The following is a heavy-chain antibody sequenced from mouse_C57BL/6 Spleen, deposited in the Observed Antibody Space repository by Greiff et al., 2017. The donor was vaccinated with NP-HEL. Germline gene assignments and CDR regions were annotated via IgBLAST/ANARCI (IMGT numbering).Heavy chain of an antibody. V-gene: IGHV1-64*01. J-gene: IGHJ1*03. CDR2: IHPNSGST. CDR1: GYTFTSYW. D-gene: IGHD1-1*01. Sequence: QVQLQQPGAELVKPGASVKLSCKASGYTFTSYWMHWVKQSPGQGLEWIGMIHPNSGSTNYNEKFKSKATLTVDKSSSTAYMQLSSLTSEDSAVYYCARGSTVVDWYFDVWGTGTTVTVSS. CDR3: ARGSTVVDWYFDV.